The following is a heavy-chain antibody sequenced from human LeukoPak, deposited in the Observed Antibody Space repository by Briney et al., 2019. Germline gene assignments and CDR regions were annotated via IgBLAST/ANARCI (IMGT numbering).Heavy chain of an antibody. J-gene: IGHJ2*01. CDR2: TYYRSKWYN. Sequence: SQTLSLTCVISGDSVSSNSAAWNWIRQSPSRGLEWLGRTYYRSKWYNDYAVSVKSRIIFNPDTSKNQFSLHLSSVTPEDTAVYYCARVSNSDWYFDLWGRGTLVTVSS. V-gene: IGHV6-1*01. CDR1: GDSVSSNSAA. CDR3: ARVSNSDWYFDL. D-gene: IGHD5/OR15-5a*01.